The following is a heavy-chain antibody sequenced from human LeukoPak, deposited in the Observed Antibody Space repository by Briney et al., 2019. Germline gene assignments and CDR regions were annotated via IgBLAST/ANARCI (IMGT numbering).Heavy chain of an antibody. CDR3: ARHPALGYDSSGYVGSDAFDI. J-gene: IGHJ3*02. CDR1: GGSITSGSYY. D-gene: IGHD3-22*01. Sequence: SETLSLTCTVSGGSITSGSYYWTCIRQPAGKGLEWIGHISASGSTNYNPSLKSRVTISVDTSKNQFSLKLNSVTAADTALYYCARHPALGYDSSGYVGSDAFDIWGQGTMVTVSS. V-gene: IGHV4-61*09. CDR2: ISASGST.